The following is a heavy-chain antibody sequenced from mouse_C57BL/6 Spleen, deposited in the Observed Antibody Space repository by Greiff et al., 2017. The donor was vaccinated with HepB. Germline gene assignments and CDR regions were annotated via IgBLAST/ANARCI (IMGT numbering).Heavy chain of an antibody. CDR2: IYPGDGDT. J-gene: IGHJ3*01. V-gene: IGHV1-82*01. CDR3: ARTGDGYYVAWFAY. Sequence: VKLMESGPELVKPGASVKISCKASGYAFSSSWMNWVKQRPGKGLEWIGRIYPGDGDTNYNGKFKGKATLTADKSSSTAYMQLSSLTSEDSAVYFCARTGDGYYVAWFAYWGQGTLVTVSA. CDR1: GYAFSSSW. D-gene: IGHD2-3*01.